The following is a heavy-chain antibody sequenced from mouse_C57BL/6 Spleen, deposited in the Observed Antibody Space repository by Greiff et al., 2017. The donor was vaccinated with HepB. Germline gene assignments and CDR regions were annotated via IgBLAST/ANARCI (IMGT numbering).Heavy chain of an antibody. CDR2: IDPSDSYT. D-gene: IGHD1-1*01. CDR3: ARGDYYGSSYDYYAMDY. V-gene: IGHV1-69*01. Sequence: VQLQQPGAELVMPGASVKLSCKASGYTFTSYWMHWVKLRPGQGLEWIGEIDPSDSYTNYNQKFKGKSTLTVDKSSSTAYMQLSSLTSEDSAVYYCARGDYYGSSYDYYAMDYWGQGTSVTVSS. CDR1: GYTFTSYW. J-gene: IGHJ4*01.